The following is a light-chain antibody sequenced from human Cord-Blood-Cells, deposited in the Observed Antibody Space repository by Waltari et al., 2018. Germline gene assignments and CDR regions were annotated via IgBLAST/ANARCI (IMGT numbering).Light chain of an antibody. V-gene: IGLV2-11*01. CDR2: DVS. Sequence: SALTQPRSVSGSPGQAVTVACPGTSSDVGGYNYASWYPQHPGKAPKLMIYDVSKRPSGVPDRFAGSKSGNPTSLTISGLQAEDEADYYCCSYAGSYTWVFGGGTKLTVL. CDR1: SSDVGGYNY. J-gene: IGLJ3*02. CDR3: CSYAGSYTWV.